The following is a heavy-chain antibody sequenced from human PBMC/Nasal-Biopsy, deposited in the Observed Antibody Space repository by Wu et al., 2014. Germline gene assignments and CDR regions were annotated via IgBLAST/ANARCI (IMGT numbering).Heavy chain of an antibody. Sequence: LRLSCAASGFTFSNYAMHWVRRAPGKGLEWVAVISYDGSSKYYADSVKGRFTISRDNSKNTLYLQMNNLRAEDTAVYYCAKDPCSSTSCYRVVAFDIWGQGTMVTVSS. CDR2: ISYDGSSK. J-gene: IGHJ3*02. V-gene: IGHV3-30-3*01. CDR3: AKDPCSSTSCYRVVAFDI. CDR1: GFTFSNYA. D-gene: IGHD2-2*01.